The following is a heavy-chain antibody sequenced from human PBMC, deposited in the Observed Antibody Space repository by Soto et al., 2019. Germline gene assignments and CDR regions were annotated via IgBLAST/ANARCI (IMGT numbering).Heavy chain of an antibody. CDR3: SRDDVYCSGGSCYGVRMDV. V-gene: IGHV3-66*01. Sequence: EVQLVESGGDLVQPGGSLRLSCAASGFTVSSHYMNWVRQAPGKGLEWVSLIQSGGSTFYADSVKGRFTISRDNSKNTLFLQMNSLRVEDTAMYYCSRDDVYCSGGSCYGVRMDVCGRGTTVTVSS. CDR2: IQSGGST. D-gene: IGHD2-15*01. J-gene: IGHJ6*03. CDR1: GFTVSSHY.